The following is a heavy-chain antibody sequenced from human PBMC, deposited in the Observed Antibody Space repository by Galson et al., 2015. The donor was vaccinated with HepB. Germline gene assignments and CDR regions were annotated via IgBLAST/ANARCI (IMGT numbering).Heavy chain of an antibody. J-gene: IGHJ4*02. CDR3: ARDRRYSSSSGIDY. D-gene: IGHD6-6*01. CDR1: GFTFSSYA. CDR2: ISYDGSNK. Sequence: SLRLSCAASGFTFSSYAMHWVRQAPGKGLEWVAVISYDGSNKYYADSVKGRFTISRDNSKNTLYLQMNSLRAEDTAVYYCARDRRYSSSSGIDYWGQGTLVTVSS. V-gene: IGHV3-30-3*01.